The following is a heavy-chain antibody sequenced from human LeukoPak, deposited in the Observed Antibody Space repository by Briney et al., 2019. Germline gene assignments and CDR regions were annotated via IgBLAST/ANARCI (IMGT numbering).Heavy chain of an antibody. CDR2: ISGSGGIT. J-gene: IGHJ4*02. D-gene: IGHD3-22*01. CDR1: RFTFSSHA. V-gene: IGHV3-23*01. CDR3: AKSDPGGTYDSGSYYSSFDY. Sequence: PGGSLRLSCAASRFTFSSHAMNWVRQAPGKGLEWVSSISGSGGITYYADSVKGRFTISRDNSKNTLYLQMNSLRAEDTALYYCAKSDPGGTYDSGSYYSSFDYWGQGTLVTVSS.